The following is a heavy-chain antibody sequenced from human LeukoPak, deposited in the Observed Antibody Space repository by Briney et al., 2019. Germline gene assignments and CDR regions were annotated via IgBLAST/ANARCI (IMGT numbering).Heavy chain of an antibody. V-gene: IGHV5-51*01. Sequence: GESLKISCKGSGYSFNSYWIGWVSQMPGKGLEWMGIIYPGDSDTRYSPSFQGQVTISADKSISTAYLQWSSLKASDIAMYYCARLIGGYDFPSSLDYWGQGTLVTVSS. CDR2: IYPGDSDT. CDR1: GYSFNSYW. CDR3: ARLIGGYDFPSSLDY. D-gene: IGHD5-12*01. J-gene: IGHJ4*02.